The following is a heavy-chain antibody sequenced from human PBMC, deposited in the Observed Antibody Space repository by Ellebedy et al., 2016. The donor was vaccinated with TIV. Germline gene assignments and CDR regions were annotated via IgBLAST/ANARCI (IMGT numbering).Heavy chain of an antibody. Sequence: SETLSLXXAVYGESFSGHYWSWIRQPPGKGLEWIGEVTHDGSANYNPSLKSRVTTSVDTSKSQFSLRLSSLTAADTALYYCARRSPESGIDYWGQGNRVTVSS. CDR3: ARRSPESGIDY. D-gene: IGHD3-3*01. J-gene: IGHJ4*02. CDR1: GESFSGHY. CDR2: VTHDGSA. V-gene: IGHV4-34*01.